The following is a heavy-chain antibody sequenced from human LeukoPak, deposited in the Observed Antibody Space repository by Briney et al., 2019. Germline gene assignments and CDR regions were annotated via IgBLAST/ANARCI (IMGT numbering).Heavy chain of an antibody. CDR1: GYTFTSYY. D-gene: IGHD4-4*01. Sequence: ASVKVSCKASGYTFTSYYMHWVRQAPGQGLEWMGIINPSGGSTSYAQKFQGRVTMTRDTSTSTVYMELSSLRSEDTAVYYCARGPWRRSGHDYSNYDGNYYFDYWGQGTLVTVSS. V-gene: IGHV1-46*01. J-gene: IGHJ4*02. CDR2: INPSGGST. CDR3: ARGPWRRSGHDYSNYDGNYYFDY.